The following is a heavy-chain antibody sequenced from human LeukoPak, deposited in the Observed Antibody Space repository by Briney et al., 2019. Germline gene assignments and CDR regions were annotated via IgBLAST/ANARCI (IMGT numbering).Heavy chain of an antibody. CDR2: MNPNSGNT. Sequence: ASVKVSCKTSGYTFTIYDIHWVRQATGQGLEWMGWMNPNSGNTGYAQKFQGRVTMARNTSTSTAYMELSSLRSEDTAVYYCARGTFTKLGGYYYYMDVWGKGTTVTVSS. CDR3: ARGTFTKLGGYYYYMDV. V-gene: IGHV1-8*01. J-gene: IGHJ6*03. CDR1: GYTFTIYD. D-gene: IGHD2-8*01.